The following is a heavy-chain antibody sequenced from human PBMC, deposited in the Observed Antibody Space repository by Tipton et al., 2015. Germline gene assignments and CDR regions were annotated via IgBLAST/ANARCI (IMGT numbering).Heavy chain of an antibody. CDR3: AKDPSTWVVVPAAINY. CDR1: GFTFSDYY. CDR2: ISGSGGST. V-gene: IGHV3-23*01. J-gene: IGHJ4*02. Sequence: SLRLSCAASGFTFSDYYMSWIRQAPGKGLEWVSAISGSGGSTYYADSVKGRFTISRDNSKNTLYLQMNSLRAEDTAIYYCAKDPSTWVVVPAAINYWGQGTLVTVSS. D-gene: IGHD2-2*01.